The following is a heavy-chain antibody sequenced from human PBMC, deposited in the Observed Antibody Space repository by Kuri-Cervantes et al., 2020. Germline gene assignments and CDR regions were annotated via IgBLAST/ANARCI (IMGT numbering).Heavy chain of an antibody. V-gene: IGHV4-39*01. D-gene: IGHD1-26*01. CDR2: IYYSGIT. J-gene: IGHJ3*02. CDR1: GGSISDNNHY. CDR3: ARHGTGLMGAPGDAFDI. Sequence: SETLSLTCTVSGGSISDNNHYWVWIRQPPGKGLEWIGTIYYSGITYHNPSLKSRLTISVDASKKQFSLRLRSVTAADTAVYYCARHGTGLMGAPGDAFDIWGQGTMVTVSS.